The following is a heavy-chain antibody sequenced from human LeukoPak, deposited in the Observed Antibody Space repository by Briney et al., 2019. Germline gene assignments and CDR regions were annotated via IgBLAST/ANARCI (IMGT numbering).Heavy chain of an antibody. J-gene: IGHJ3*02. Sequence: PAGGSLRLSCAASGFTFSSYSMNWVRQAPGKGLEWVSYISSNSSTIYYADSVKGRFTISRDNAKNSVYLQMNSLRDEDTAVYYCARDKEKGSTTGSVFETWGQGTMVTVSS. D-gene: IGHD2/OR15-2a*01. CDR3: ARDKEKGSTTGSVFET. CDR2: ISSNSSTI. CDR1: GFTFSSYS. V-gene: IGHV3-48*02.